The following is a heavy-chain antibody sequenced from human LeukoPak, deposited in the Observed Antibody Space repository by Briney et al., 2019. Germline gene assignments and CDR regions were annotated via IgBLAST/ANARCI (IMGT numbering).Heavy chain of an antibody. CDR2: INHSGST. CDR1: GGSFSGYY. J-gene: IGHJ6*03. Sequence: SETLSLTCAVYGGSFSGYYWSWIRQPPGKGLEWIGEINHSGSTNYNPSLESRVTISVDTSKNQFSLKLSSVTAADTAVYYCARVRNLAAAGTYYYYYYYMDVWGKGTTVTVSS. V-gene: IGHV4-34*01. CDR3: ARVRNLAAAGTYYYYYYYMDV. D-gene: IGHD6-13*01.